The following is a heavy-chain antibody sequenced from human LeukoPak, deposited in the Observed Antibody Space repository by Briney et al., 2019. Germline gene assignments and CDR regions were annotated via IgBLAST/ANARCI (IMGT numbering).Heavy chain of an antibody. CDR1: GFTFSSYE. V-gene: IGHV3-48*03. D-gene: IGHD1-26*01. CDR3: ARETPGSGSYYYYYYMDV. Sequence: GGSLRLSCAASGFTFSSYEMNWVRQAPGKGLEWVSYISSSGSTIYYADSVKGRFTISRDNAKNSLYLQMNSLRAEDTAVYYCARETPGSGSYYYYYYMDVWGKGTTVTISS. J-gene: IGHJ6*03. CDR2: ISSSGSTI.